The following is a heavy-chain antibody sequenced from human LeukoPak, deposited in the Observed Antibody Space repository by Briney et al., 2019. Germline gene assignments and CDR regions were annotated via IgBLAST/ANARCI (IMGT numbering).Heavy chain of an antibody. CDR2: ISGSGGST. D-gene: IGHD1-26*01. J-gene: IGHJ4*02. Sequence: GGSLRLSCAASGFTFSSYAMTWVRQAPGKGLEWVSGISGSGGSTYYADSVKGRFTVSRDNAKNTLYMQLNSLRAEDTAVYYCARDLRLLYSGIYYEFFDFWGQGTLVTVSS. CDR3: ARDLRLLYSGIYYEFFDF. CDR1: GFTFSSYA. V-gene: IGHV3-23*01.